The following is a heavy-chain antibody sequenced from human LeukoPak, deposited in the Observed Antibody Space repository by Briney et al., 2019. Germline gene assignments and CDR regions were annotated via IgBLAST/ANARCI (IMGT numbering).Heavy chain of an antibody. Sequence: PGGSLRLSCAVSGFSCYTSGMSWVRQVPGKGLVWVSRINSDGSNTNYADSVKGRFTISRDNAKNTLYLQMNSLKIEDTAVYYCTTDSPLYGGNYYEVPWGQGTLVTVSS. CDR3: TTDSPLYGGNYYEVP. CDR2: INSDGSNT. CDR1: GFSCYTSG. V-gene: IGHV3-74*01. D-gene: IGHD1-26*01. J-gene: IGHJ5*02.